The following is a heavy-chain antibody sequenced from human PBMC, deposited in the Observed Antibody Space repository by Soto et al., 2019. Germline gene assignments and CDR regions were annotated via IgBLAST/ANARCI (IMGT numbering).Heavy chain of an antibody. Sequence: SETLSLTCDVSGVSISSGNWWSWVRQPHGKGLEWIAEVYNDGSANYHPSLESRATISVDRSKNQFSLRLSSVTAADTGKYYCARLVYDSRLNYLYFDHWGQGTLVTVSS. D-gene: IGHD3-22*01. CDR3: ARLVYDSRLNYLYFDH. CDR2: VYNDGSA. CDR1: GVSISSGNW. V-gene: IGHV4-4*02. J-gene: IGHJ4*02.